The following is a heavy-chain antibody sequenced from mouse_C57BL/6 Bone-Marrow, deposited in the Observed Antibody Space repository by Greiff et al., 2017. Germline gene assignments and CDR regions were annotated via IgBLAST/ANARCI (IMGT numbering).Heavy chain of an antibody. J-gene: IGHJ2*02. Sequence: QVQLQQPGAELVRPGSSVKLSCKASGYTFTSYWMHWVKQRPIQGLEWIGNIDPSASESHYNQKFSDKATLTVDKSSSTAYMQLSSLTSEDSAVYYCARLGLYYSNYVYIDYWGQGTSLTVSS. CDR2: IDPSASES. D-gene: IGHD2-5*01. CDR3: ARLGLYYSNYVYIDY. CDR1: GYTFTSYW. V-gene: IGHV1-52*01.